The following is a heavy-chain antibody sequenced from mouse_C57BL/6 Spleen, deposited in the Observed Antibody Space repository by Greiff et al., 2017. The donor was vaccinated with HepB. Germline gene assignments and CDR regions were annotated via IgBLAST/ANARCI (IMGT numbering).Heavy chain of an antibody. Sequence: QVQLQQPGTELVKPGASVKLSCKASGYTFTSYWMHWVKQRPGQGLEWIGNINPSNGGTNYTEKFKSKATLHVDNSSSKAYMQLSSLTSEDSAVYYCARAYYGSSCYPWFAYWGQGTLVTVSA. CDR3: ARAYYGSSCYPWFAY. CDR1: GYTFTSYW. V-gene: IGHV1-53*01. CDR2: INPSNGGT. J-gene: IGHJ3*01. D-gene: IGHD1-1*01.